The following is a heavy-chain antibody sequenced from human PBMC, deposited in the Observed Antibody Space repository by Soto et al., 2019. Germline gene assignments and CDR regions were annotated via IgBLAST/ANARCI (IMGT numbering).Heavy chain of an antibody. CDR1: GYTFTSYG. V-gene: IGHV1-18*01. D-gene: IGHD3-3*01. Sequence: ASVKVSCKASGYTFTSYGISWVRQAPGQGLEWMGWISAYNGNTNYAQKLQGRVTMTTDTSTSTAYMELRSLRSDDTAVYYCARSLRFLEWLPDENFDYWGQGTLVTVS. CDR3: ARSLRFLEWLPDENFDY. J-gene: IGHJ4*02. CDR2: ISAYNGNT.